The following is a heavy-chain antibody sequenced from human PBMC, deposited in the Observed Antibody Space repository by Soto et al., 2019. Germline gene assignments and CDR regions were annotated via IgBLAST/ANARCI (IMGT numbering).Heavy chain of an antibody. D-gene: IGHD2-15*01. Sequence: QVQLVQSGVEVKKPGASVKVSCKASGYTFISHGISWVRQAPGQGLEWMGWISGKNGNTNYAQKLQGRVTLTTDTSTSTAYMELRSLRSDETAGYYCARVSSSIVVVPDYGMDVWGQGTTVTVSS. J-gene: IGHJ6*02. V-gene: IGHV1-18*04. CDR3: ARVSSSIVVVPDYGMDV. CDR2: ISGKNGNT. CDR1: GYTFISHG.